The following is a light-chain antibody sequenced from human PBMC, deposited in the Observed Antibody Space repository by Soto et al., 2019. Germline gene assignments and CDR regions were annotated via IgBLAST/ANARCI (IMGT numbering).Light chain of an antibody. CDR3: LQYGSLPRT. J-gene: IGKJ1*01. CDR1: QSVSSSY. CDR2: GAS. Sequence: EIVLTQSPCTLSLSPGERATLSCRASQSVSSSYLAWYQQKPGQAPRLLIYGASSRATGIPDRFSGSGSGTDFTLTIGRLEPEDFAVYYCLQYGSLPRTFGQGTKVDIK. V-gene: IGKV3-20*01.